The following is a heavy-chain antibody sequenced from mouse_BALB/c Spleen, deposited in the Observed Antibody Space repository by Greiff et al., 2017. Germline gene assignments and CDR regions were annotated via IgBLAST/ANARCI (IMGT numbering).Heavy chain of an antibody. CDR2: ISSGGSYT. CDR1: GFTFSSYG. J-gene: IGHJ4*01. V-gene: IGHV5-6*01. Sequence: EVQVVESGGDLVKPGGSLKLSCAASGFTFSSYGMSWVRQTPDKRLEWVATISSGGSYTYYPDSVKGRFTISRDNAKNTLYLQMSSLKSEDTAMYYCARHLYYDYEDAMDYWGQGTSVTVSS. CDR3: ARHLYYDYEDAMDY. D-gene: IGHD2-4*01.